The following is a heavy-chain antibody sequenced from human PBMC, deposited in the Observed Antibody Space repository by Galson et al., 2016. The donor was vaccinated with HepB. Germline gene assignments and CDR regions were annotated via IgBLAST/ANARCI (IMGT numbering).Heavy chain of an antibody. Sequence: ETLSLTCTVSGYSIRSGFYWGWIRQPPGKGLAWIGILYHSGSTYYNPSLKSRAIISVDTSKNQFSLRLSSVTAADTAIYFCARNTGGVGPFDFWGQGTMVTVFS. J-gene: IGHJ3*01. V-gene: IGHV4-38-2*02. D-gene: IGHD1-14*01. CDR1: GYSIRSGFY. CDR3: ARNTGGVGPFDF. CDR2: LYHSGST.